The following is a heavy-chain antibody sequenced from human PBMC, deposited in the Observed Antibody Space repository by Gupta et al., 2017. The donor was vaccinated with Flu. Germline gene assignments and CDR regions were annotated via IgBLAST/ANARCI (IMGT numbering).Heavy chain of an antibody. Sequence: SDYEMNWVRQAPGKGLEWISYINSNGRTKKIADSVKGRFTISRDNAKNSLYLQMNSLRAEDTALYYCTRDNNFGLDPWGQGILVTVSS. J-gene: IGHJ5*02. CDR2: INSNGRTK. D-gene: IGHD3-3*01. V-gene: IGHV3-48*03. CDR1: SDYE. CDR3: TRDNNFGLDP.